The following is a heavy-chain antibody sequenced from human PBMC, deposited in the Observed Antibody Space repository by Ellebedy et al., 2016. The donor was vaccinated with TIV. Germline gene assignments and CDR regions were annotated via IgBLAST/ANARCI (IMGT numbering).Heavy chain of an antibody. Sequence: SGPTLVKPTQTLTLTCSFSGFLLSTNGMCVSWIRQPPGKALEWLALVAWDDDKTYTTSLKTRLTISKDTSKNQVVLTMTNMDPVDTATYYCARMRAADYGDHGQIDYWGQGTLVTVSS. J-gene: IGHJ4*02. D-gene: IGHD4-17*01. CDR3: ARMRAADYGDHGQIDY. CDR1: GFLLSTNGMC. V-gene: IGHV2-70*01. CDR2: VAWDDDK.